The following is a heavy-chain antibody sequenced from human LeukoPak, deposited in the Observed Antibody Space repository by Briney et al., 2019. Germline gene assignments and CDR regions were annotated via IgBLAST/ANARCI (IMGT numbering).Heavy chain of an antibody. V-gene: IGHV3-66*01. Sequence: GGSLRLSCAASGFTVSSNYMSWVRQAPGKGLEWVSVIYSGGSTYYADSVKGRFTISRDNAKNSLYLQMNSLRAEDTAVYYCARAFMVRGVILKYYFDYWGQGTLVTVSS. CDR2: IYSGGST. CDR1: GFTVSSNY. CDR3: ARAFMVRGVILKYYFDY. D-gene: IGHD3-10*01. J-gene: IGHJ4*02.